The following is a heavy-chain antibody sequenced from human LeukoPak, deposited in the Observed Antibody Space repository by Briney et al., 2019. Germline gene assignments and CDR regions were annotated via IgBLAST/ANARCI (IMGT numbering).Heavy chain of an antibody. CDR3: AKDFFKYYYDSSGYTVFQY. CDR2: IDGSGGRP. Sequence: GGSLRLSCAASGFTLSKYAMNWVRQAPGKGLEWVSGIDGSGGRPPSADSVKGRFTISRDNSKNTLYLQMNSLRAEDTAVYYCAKDFFKYYYDSSGYTVFQYWGQGTLVTVSS. V-gene: IGHV3-23*01. CDR1: GFTLSKYA. D-gene: IGHD3-22*01. J-gene: IGHJ4*02.